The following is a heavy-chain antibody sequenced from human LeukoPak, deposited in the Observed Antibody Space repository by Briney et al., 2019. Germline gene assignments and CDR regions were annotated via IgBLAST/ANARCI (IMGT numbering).Heavy chain of an antibody. CDR2: VDHTGST. V-gene: IGHV4-59*01. CDR3: ARGRVSSSTWYSTYYYFFYMDF. D-gene: IGHD4-11*01. CDR1: GGSFSGYY. Sequence: MPSETLSLTCAVYGGSFSGYYWTWIRQPPGKGLEWIGYVDHTGSTKFNPSLNGRVSISRDTSNNFFSLRLRSVTAADTAVYFCARGRVSSSTWYSTYYYFFYMDFWGKGTTVTVS. J-gene: IGHJ6*03.